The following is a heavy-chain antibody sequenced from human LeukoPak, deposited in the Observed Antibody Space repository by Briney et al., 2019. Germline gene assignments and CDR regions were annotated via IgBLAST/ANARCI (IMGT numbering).Heavy chain of an antibody. J-gene: IGHJ4*02. CDR1: GFTVSSNY. D-gene: IGHD3-22*01. CDR2: IYSGGST. CDR3: ARDSDDSLDY. Sequence: PGGSLRLSCAVSGFTVSSNYMTWVRRAPGKGLEWVSVIYSGGSTYYVDSVKGRFTISRDNSKNTVYLQMNRLRADDTAVYYCARDSDDSLDYWGQGTLVTVSS. V-gene: IGHV3-66*01.